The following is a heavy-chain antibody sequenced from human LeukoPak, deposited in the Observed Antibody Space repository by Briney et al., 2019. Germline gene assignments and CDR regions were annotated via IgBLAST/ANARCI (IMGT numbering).Heavy chain of an antibody. D-gene: IGHD3-3*01. V-gene: IGHV3-30*18. CDR3: AKDEFTYYDFWSGYPDFDY. CDR2: ISYDGSNK. J-gene: IGHJ4*02. CDR1: GFTFSSYG. Sequence: GRSLRLSCAASGFTFSSYGMHWVRQAPGKGLEWVAVISYDGSNKYYADSVKGRFTISRDNSKNTLYLQMNSLRAEDTAVYYCAKDEFTYYDFWSGYPDFDYWGQGTLVTVSS.